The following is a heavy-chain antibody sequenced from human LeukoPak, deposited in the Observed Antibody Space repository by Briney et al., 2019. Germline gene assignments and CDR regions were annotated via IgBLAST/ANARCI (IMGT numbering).Heavy chain of an antibody. D-gene: IGHD1-26*01. CDR2: ISGSGGST. CDR1: GFTFSSYA. CDR3: AKKPAAYSGSPW. J-gene: IGHJ4*02. Sequence: PGGSLRLSCAASGFTFSSYAMHWVRQAPGKGLEWVSAISGSGGSTYYADSVKGRFTISRDNSKNTLYLQMNSLRAEDTAVYYCAKKPAAYSGSPWWGQGTLVTVSS. V-gene: IGHV3-23*01.